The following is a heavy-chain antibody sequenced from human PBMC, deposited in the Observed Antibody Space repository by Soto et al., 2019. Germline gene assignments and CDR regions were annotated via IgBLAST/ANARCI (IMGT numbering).Heavy chain of an antibody. V-gene: IGHV4-39*07. Sequence: SETRCLSCAGSGDSMSRGDYYWCWILQPPGKGLEWIGSIYYSGSTYYNPSLQSRVTISVDTSKNQFSLKLSSVTAADTAVYYCARGALLGISPYCYYLAVRGKGTTVLVSS. CDR2: IYYSGST. J-gene: IGHJ6*03. D-gene: IGHD2-15*01. CDR1: GDSMSRGDYY. CDR3: ARGALLGISPYCYYLAV.